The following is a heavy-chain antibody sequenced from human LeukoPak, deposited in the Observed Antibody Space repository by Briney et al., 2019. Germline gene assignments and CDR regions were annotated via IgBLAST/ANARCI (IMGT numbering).Heavy chain of an antibody. J-gene: IGHJ5*02. CDR3: VSQQVAPP. CDR1: GFTFSHYW. CDR2: IKEDGSIE. Sequence: GGSLRLSCVASGFTFSHYWMSWPRQAPGKGLEWVANIKEDGSIEDYVDCVKGRFTVSRDNAKNSLYLEMNSLRVEDTAVYYCVSQQVAPPWGQGTLVIVSS. D-gene: IGHD5-12*01. V-gene: IGHV3-7*01.